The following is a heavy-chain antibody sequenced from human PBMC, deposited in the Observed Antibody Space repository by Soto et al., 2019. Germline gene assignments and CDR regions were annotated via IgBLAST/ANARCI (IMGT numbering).Heavy chain of an antibody. CDR1: GFTFSNYG. CDR3: ARDGDVNTGFGKGY. V-gene: IGHV3-33*01. CDR2: IWYDGGNK. Sequence: QVQLVESGGGVVQPGRSLRLSCAASGFTFSNYGMHWVRQAPGKGLEWVSFIWYDGGNKYYAESVKGRFTISRDNSKNTLFLQMNSLRAEDTAVYYCARDGDVNTGFGKGYWGQGTLVTVSS. J-gene: IGHJ4*02. D-gene: IGHD3-16*01.